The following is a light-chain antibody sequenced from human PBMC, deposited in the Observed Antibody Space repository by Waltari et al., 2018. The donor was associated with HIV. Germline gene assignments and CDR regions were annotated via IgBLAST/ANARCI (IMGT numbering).Light chain of an antibody. CDR1: QGISSY. V-gene: IGKV1-16*02. J-gene: IGKJ4*01. CDR2: GVS. CDR3: QQYSSYPLT. Sequence: GDRVTITCRASQGISSYLAWFQQKPGKAPKSLIYGVSSLQSGVPSNFSGSGSGTDFTLTINGLQAEDFATYYCQQYSSYPLTFGGGTTVEIK.